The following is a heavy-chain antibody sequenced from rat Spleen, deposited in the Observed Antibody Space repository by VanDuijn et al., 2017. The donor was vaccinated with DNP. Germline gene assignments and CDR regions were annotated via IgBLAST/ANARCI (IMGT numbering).Heavy chain of an antibody. CDR3: ARVGDLHDGGDGDVLDA. CDR2: ITSGRSIT. J-gene: IGHJ4*01. D-gene: IGHD1-12*02. Sequence: EVQLVESGGGLVQAGRSLKLSCAASGFTFSDYYMAWVRQVPGKGLEWIASITSGRSITSYPDSVRGRFTISRDDAENTLFLQMISLRSEDTATYYCARVGDLHDGGDGDVLDAWGQGTSVTVAS. V-gene: IGHV5S23*01. CDR1: GFTFSDYY.